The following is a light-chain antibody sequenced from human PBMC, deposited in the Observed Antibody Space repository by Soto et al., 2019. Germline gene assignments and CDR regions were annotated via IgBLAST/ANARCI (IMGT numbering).Light chain of an antibody. V-gene: IGKV3-20*01. CDR2: DVS. CDR1: PSVRSTY. CDR3: QQYGNLPT. J-gene: IGKJ5*01. Sequence: IVLTQSPGTLSLSPGERATLSCRASPSVRSTYLAWYQHKPGQAPRILIYDVSTRATDIPDRFSGSGSGTDFTLTISSLEPEDFAVYYCQQYGNLPTFGQGTRLAI.